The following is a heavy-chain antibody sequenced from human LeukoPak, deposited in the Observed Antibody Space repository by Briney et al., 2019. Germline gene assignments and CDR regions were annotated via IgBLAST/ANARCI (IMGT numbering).Heavy chain of an antibody. D-gene: IGHD6-6*01. Sequence: GESLKISCKGSGYGFTSYWIGWVRPMPGKGLEGMGMYYAGASDTRYSLYFHGQVTISADKSISTAYLQWSSLKASDTAMYYCARHPYSSSSPFDYWGQGTLVTVSS. V-gene: IGHV5-51*01. CDR2: YYAGASDT. J-gene: IGHJ4*02. CDR1: GYGFTSYW. CDR3: ARHPYSSSSPFDY.